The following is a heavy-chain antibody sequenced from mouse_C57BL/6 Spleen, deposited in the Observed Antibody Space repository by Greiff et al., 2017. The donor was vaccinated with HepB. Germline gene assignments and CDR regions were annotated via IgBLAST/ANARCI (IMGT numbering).Heavy chain of an antibody. D-gene: IGHD1-1*01. CDR3: ASGIYYYGSSWTMDY. Sequence: EVQLQESGGGLVKPGGSLKLSCAASGFTFSDYGMHWVRQAPEKGLEWVAYISSGSSPIYYADTVKGRVTLSRDNAKNTLFLQMTSLRSEGTAMYYCASGIYYYGSSWTMDYWGQGTSVTVSS. J-gene: IGHJ4*01. CDR1: GFTFSDYG. V-gene: IGHV5-17*01. CDR2: ISSGSSPI.